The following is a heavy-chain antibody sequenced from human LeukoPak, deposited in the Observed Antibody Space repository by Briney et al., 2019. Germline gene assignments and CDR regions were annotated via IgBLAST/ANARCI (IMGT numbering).Heavy chain of an antibody. CDR2: IYYSGST. CDR1: GGSISSYY. Sequence: PSETLSLTCTVSGGSISSYYWSWIRQPPGKGLEWIGYIYYSGSTNYNPSLKSRVTISVDTSKNQFSLKLSSVTAADTAVYYCARAGANWGRHHFDYWGQGTLVTVSS. J-gene: IGHJ4*02. V-gene: IGHV4-59*01. D-gene: IGHD7-27*01. CDR3: ARAGANWGRHHFDY.